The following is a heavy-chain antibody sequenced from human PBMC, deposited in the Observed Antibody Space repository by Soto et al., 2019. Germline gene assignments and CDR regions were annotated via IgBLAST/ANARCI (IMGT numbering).Heavy chain of an antibody. CDR3: AKDETSRSYDFWSGYYTGVDY. V-gene: IGHV3-23*01. Sequence: GGSLRLSCAASGFTFSSYAMSWVRQAPGKGLEWVSAISGSGGSTYYADSVKGRFTISRDNSKNTLYLQMNSLRAEHTAVYYCAKDETSRSYDFWSGYYTGVDYWGQGTLVTVSS. CDR2: ISGSGGST. J-gene: IGHJ4*02. CDR1: GFTFSSYA. D-gene: IGHD3-3*01.